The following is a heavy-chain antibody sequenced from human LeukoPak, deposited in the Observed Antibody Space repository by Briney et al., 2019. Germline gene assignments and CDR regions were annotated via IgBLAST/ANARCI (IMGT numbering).Heavy chain of an antibody. CDR3: AKQRGPYYYYGMDV. CDR2: ISGSDGSI. V-gene: IGHV3-23*01. J-gene: IGHJ6*02. D-gene: IGHD1-1*01. CDR1: GFTFSSYA. Sequence: GGSLRLSCAASGFTFSSYAMSWVRQVPGKGLEWVSGISGSDGSIDYADSVKGRFTISRGNSEKTLYLQMNSLRAEDTAVYYCAKQRGPYYYYGMDVWGQGTTVTVSS.